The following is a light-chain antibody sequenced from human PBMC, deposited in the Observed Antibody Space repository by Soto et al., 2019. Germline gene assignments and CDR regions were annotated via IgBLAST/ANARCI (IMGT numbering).Light chain of an antibody. CDR2: GAS. V-gene: IGKV3-15*01. CDR1: QSVNNN. Sequence: EIILTQSPASLSVSPGARATLSCRASQSVNNNLAWYQQKPGQAPRLLIYGASTRATGIPGRFRGSGSGTEFTLTISSVQSEDFAVYFCKQYNNLPPDTFGQGTKLEIK. CDR3: KQYNNLPPDT. J-gene: IGKJ2*01.